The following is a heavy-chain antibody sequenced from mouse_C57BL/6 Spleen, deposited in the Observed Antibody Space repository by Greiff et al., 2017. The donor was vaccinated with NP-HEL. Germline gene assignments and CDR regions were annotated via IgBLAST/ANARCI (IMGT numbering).Heavy chain of an antibody. J-gene: IGHJ3*01. CDR1: GYSFTDYN. CDR2: INPNYGTT. D-gene: IGHD1-1*01. V-gene: IGHV1-39*01. Sequence: EVQLKESGPELVKPGASVKISCKASGYSFTDYNMNWVKQSNGKSLEWIGVINPNYGTTSYNQKFKGKATLTVDQSSSTAYMQLNSLTSEDSAVYYCAEGGYGSSPGWFAYWGQGTLVTVSA. CDR3: AEGGYGSSPGWFAY.